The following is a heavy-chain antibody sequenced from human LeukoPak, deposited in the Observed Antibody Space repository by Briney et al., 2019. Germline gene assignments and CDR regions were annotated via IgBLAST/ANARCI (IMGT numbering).Heavy chain of an antibody. J-gene: IGHJ4*02. CDR1: GFTFSDSA. CDR3: TGNYYGSGSYADFDY. D-gene: IGHD3-10*01. CDR2: IRSTANGYAT. Sequence: GGSLRLSCAASGFTFSDSAMHWVRQASGKGLEWVGRIRSTANGYATAYAASVKGRFTISRDDSKNTAYLQMDSLKTEDTAVYYCTGNYYGSGSYADFDYWGQGTLVTVSS. V-gene: IGHV3-73*01.